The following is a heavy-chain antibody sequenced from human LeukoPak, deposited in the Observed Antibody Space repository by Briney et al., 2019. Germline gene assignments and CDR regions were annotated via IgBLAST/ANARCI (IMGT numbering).Heavy chain of an antibody. V-gene: IGHV3-30-3*01. J-gene: IGHJ6*02. CDR3: AKDRGLGSYYNLDVMDV. CDR2: ISYDGSNK. Sequence: GGSLRLSCAASGFTFSSYAMHWVRQAPGKGLEWVAVISYDGSNKYYADSVKGRFTISRDNSKNTLYLQMNSLRAEDTAVYYCAKDRGLGSYYNLDVMDVWGQGTTVTVSS. D-gene: IGHD3-10*01. CDR1: GFTFSSYA.